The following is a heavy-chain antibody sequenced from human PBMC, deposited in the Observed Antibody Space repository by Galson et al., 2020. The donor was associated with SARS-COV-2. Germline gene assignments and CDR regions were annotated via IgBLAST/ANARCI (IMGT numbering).Heavy chain of an antibody. CDR1: GYTFTGYY. CDR3: ARGGGGDIVVVPAASDAFDV. V-gene: IGHV1-2*04. J-gene: IGHJ3*01. CDR2: INPDSGAT. D-gene: IGHD2-2*01. Sequence: GESLKNSCQASGYTFTGYYIHWVRQAPGQGLEWMGWINPDSGATNYAQNFQGWVTLTRDTSINAAYMELSRLKSDDTAIYYCARGGGGDIVVVPAASDAFDVWGQGTMVTVSS.